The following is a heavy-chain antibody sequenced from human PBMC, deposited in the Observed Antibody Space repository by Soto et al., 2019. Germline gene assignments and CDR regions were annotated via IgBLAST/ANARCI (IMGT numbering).Heavy chain of an antibody. V-gene: IGHV3-30*18. D-gene: IGHD1-7*01. CDR1: GFTFSSYG. J-gene: IGHJ6*02. CDR2: ISYDGSNK. Sequence: QVQLVESGGGVVQPGRSMRLSCAASGFTFSSYGMHWVRQAPGKGLEWVAVISYDGSNKYYADSVKGRFTISRDNSKNTLYLQMNSLRAEDTAVYYCAKEGRWNYTEEYYYYGMDVWGQGTTVTVSS. CDR3: AKEGRWNYTEEYYYYGMDV.